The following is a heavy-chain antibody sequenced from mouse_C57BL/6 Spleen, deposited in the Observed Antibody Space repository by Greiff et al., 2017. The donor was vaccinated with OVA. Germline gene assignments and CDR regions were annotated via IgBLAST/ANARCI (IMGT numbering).Heavy chain of an antibody. V-gene: IGHV14-1*01. CDR1: GFNIKDYY. CDR3: TTNAPYGYIMDY. J-gene: IGHJ4*01. Sequence: DVKLQESGAELVRPGASVKLSCTASGFNIKDYYMHWVKQRPEQGLEWIGRIDPEDGDTEYAPKFQGKATMTADTSSNTAYLQLSSLTSEDTAVYYCTTNAPYGYIMDYWGQGTSVTVSS. D-gene: IGHD2-2*01. CDR2: IDPEDGDT.